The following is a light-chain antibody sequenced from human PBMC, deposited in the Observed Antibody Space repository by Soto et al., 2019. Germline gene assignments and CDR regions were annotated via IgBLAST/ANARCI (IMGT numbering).Light chain of an antibody. V-gene: IGKV3-11*01. CDR3: QQRSNWPT. J-gene: IGKJ1*01. CDR2: DAS. CDR1: QSVSSY. Sequence: EIVLTQSQATLSLSPGERPTLCCRASQSVSSYLAWYQQKPGQAPRILIYDASNRATGIPARFSGSASGTDFTLTISSLEPEDFAVYYCQQRSNWPTFGQGTKVDIK.